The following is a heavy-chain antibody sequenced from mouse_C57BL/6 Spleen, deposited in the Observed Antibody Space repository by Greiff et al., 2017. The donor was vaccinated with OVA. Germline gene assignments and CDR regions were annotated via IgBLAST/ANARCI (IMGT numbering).Heavy chain of an antibody. V-gene: IGHV1-82*01. D-gene: IGHD1-1*01. CDR3: ARYYYGSSYGYFDV. CDR1: GYAFSSSW. Sequence: VQRVESGPELVKPGASVKISCKASGYAFSSSWMNWVKQRPGKGLEWIGRIYPGDGDTNYNGKFKGKATMTAEKATSTAYMQIISLTSEVSAVYFCARYYYGSSYGYFDVWGTGTTVTVSS. J-gene: IGHJ1*03. CDR2: IYPGDGDT.